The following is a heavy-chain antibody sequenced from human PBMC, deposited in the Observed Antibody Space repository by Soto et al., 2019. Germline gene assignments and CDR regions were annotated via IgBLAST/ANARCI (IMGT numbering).Heavy chain of an antibody. V-gene: IGHV4-61*01. J-gene: IGHJ6*02. CDR2: IYSSGST. CDR3: ARDYLRGHPDFWSGYYYYYGMDV. Sequence: SETLSLTCTVSGGSVSSGSYYWSWIRQPPGKGLERIGYIYSSGSTNYNPSLKSRVTISVDTSKTQFSLKLSSVTAADTAVYYCARDYLRGHPDFWSGYYYYYGMDVWGQGTTVTVSS. CDR1: GGSVSSGSYY. D-gene: IGHD3-3*01.